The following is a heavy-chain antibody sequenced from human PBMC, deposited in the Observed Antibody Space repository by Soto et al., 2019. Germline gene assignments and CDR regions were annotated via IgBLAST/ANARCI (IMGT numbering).Heavy chain of an antibody. V-gene: IGHV4-31*03. D-gene: IGHD6-13*01. CDR2: ISYRGTP. CDR1: GGSFSSGAYY. CDR3: ARVSATGTRWFDP. Sequence: QVQLLESGPGLVKPSQNLSLTCTVSGGSFSSGAYYWSWVRRHPGMGLEWIGYISYRGTPYYNPSLKSRLTISVDASKNQFSLRLSSVTAADTAVYYCARVSATGTRWFDPWGQGTLVTVSS. J-gene: IGHJ5*02.